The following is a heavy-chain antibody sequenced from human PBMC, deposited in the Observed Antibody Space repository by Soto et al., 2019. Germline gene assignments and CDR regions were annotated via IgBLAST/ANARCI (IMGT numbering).Heavy chain of an antibody. J-gene: IGHJ4*02. CDR2: IYYSGST. D-gene: IGHD6-13*01. CDR1: GGSISSGGYY. CDR3: ARDGAAAAGFDY. V-gene: IGHV4-31*03. Sequence: SETLSLTCTVSGGSISSGGYYWSWIRQHPGKGLEWIGYIYYSGSTYYNPSLKSRVTISVDTSKNQFSLKLSSVTAADTAVYYCARDGAAAAGFDYWGQGTLVTVSS.